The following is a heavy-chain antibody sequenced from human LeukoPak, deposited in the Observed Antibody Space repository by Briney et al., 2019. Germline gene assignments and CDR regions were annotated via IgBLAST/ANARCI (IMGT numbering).Heavy chain of an antibody. V-gene: IGHV3-74*01. CDR1: GFTFSSYW. CDR2: INSDGSST. J-gene: IGHJ4*02. Sequence: GGSLRLSCAASGFTFSSYWMHGVRQAPGKGLVWVSRINSDGSSTSYADSVKGRFTISRDNAKNTLYLQMNSLRAEDTAVYYCARERRGYSSSWTHFDYWGQGTLVTVSS. CDR3: ARERRGYSSSWTHFDY. D-gene: IGHD6-13*01.